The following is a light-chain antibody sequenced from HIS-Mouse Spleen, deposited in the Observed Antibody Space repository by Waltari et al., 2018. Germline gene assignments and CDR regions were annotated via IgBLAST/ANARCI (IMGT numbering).Light chain of an antibody. CDR2: EVS. J-gene: IGLJ2*01. Sequence: QSALTQPASVSGSPGQSITISFTGTSSDVGGSNYVSWYQQHPGKAPKLMIYEVSNRPSGVSNRFSGSKSGNTASLTISGLQAEDEADYYCSSYTSSSPYVVFGGGTKLTVL. CDR3: SSYTSSSPYVV. V-gene: IGLV2-14*01. CDR1: SSDVGGSNY.